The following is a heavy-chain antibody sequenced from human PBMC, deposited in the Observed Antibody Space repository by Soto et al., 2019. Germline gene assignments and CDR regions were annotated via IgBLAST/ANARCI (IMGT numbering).Heavy chain of an antibody. CDR3: AKVRWNSGYFDY. Sequence: HPWWSLRLSCAASVFTFSSYAMHWVRRAPGKGLEWVSAISGSGGSTYYADSVKGRFTISRDNSKNTLYLQMNSLRAEDTAVYYCAKVRWNSGYFDYWGQGTLVTVS. V-gene: IGHV3-23*01. J-gene: IGHJ4*02. D-gene: IGHD1-7*01. CDR2: ISGSGGST. CDR1: VFTFSSYA.